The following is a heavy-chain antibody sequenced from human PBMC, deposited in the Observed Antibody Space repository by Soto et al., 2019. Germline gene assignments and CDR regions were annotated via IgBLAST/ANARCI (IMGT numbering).Heavy chain of an antibody. V-gene: IGHV1-69*13. CDR3: ARSRTFAFDI. D-gene: IGHD3-16*01. CDR2: IIPIFGTA. J-gene: IGHJ3*02. CDR1: GGTFNSYA. Sequence: GASVKVSCKASGGTFNSYAISWVRQAPGQGLEWMGGIIPIFGTANYAQKFQGRVTITADESTSTAYMELSSLRSEDTAVYYCARSRTFAFDIWGQGTMVTVSS.